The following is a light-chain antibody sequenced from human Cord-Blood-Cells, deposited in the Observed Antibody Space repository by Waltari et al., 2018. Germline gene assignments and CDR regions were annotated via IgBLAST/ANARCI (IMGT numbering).Light chain of an antibody. CDR1: QSISSY. CDR2: AAS. Sequence: DIQMPQSPSSLSASVGDRVTITCRASQSISSYLNWYQQKPGKAPKLLIYAASSLQSGVPSRFSGSGSGTDFTLTIRSLQPEDFATYYCQQSYSTLMYTFGQGTKLEIK. J-gene: IGKJ2*01. V-gene: IGKV1-39*01. CDR3: QQSYSTLMYT.